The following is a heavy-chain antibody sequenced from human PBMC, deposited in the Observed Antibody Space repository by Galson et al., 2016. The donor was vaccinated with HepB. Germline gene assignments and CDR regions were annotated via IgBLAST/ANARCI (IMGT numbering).Heavy chain of an antibody. J-gene: IGHJ6*02. CDR1: GFFFNNAW. Sequence: SLRLSCATSGFFFNNAWMHWVRQAPGKGLEWVGRIKSKTDGGTTDYAAPVKGRFTISRDDSKNTLYLQMSSLKTDDTAVYYCTGKTFWSGYSSVGMDVWGQGTTVTVSS. CDR3: TGKTFWSGYSSVGMDV. V-gene: IGHV3-15*07. CDR2: IKSKTDGGTT. D-gene: IGHD3-3*01.